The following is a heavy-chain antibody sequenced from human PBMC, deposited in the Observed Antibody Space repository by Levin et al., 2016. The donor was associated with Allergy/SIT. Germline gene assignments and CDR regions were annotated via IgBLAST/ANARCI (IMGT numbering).Heavy chain of an antibody. V-gene: IGHV2-26*01. CDR1: GFSLSNSRMG. J-gene: IGHJ5*02. D-gene: IGHD6-13*01. Sequence: SGPTLVKPTETLMLTCTVSGFSLSNSRMGVSWIRQPPGKALEWLAHIFSNDEKSFSTSLKTRLTVSKDTSKSHVVLTMANMDPADTATYYCARTAGGDWFDPWGQGILVTVSS. CDR3: ARTAGGDWFDP. CDR2: IFSNDEK.